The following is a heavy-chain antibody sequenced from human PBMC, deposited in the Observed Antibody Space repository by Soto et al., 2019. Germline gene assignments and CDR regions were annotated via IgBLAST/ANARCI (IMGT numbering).Heavy chain of an antibody. V-gene: IGHV4-59*01. CDR2: IYYSGST. CDR1: GGSISSYY. Sequence: SETLSLTCTVSGGSISSYYWSWIRQPPGKGLEWIGYIYYSGSTNYNPSLKSRVTISVDTSKNQFSLKLSSVTAADTAVYYCASSGYSYGTFDYWGQGTLVTVSS. D-gene: IGHD5-18*01. J-gene: IGHJ4*02. CDR3: ASSGYSYGTFDY.